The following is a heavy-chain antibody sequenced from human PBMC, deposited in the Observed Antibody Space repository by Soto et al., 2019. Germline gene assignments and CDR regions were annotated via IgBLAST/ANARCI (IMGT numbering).Heavy chain of an antibody. D-gene: IGHD3-10*01. CDR3: ARDGRWQGEGDEDYFDY. CDR1: TLTFRSHG. Sequence: QVQLVESGGGVVQPGRSLRLSCAASTLTFRSHGMHWVRQAPGKGLEWVAVIWYDGGNKYYADSVKGRFTISRDNSKNTLYLKMDSLRAEHTAIYYCARDGRWQGEGDEDYFDYWGQGTLVTVSS. CDR2: IWYDGGNK. V-gene: IGHV3-33*01. J-gene: IGHJ4*02.